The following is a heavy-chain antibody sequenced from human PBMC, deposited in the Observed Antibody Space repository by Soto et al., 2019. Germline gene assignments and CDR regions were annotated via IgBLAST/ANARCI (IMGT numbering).Heavy chain of an antibody. CDR2: INSDGSST. J-gene: IGHJ4*02. CDR3: ARPRGTYYYDSSGYSG. V-gene: IGHV3-74*01. Sequence: EVQLVESGGGLVQPGGSLRLSCAASGFTFSRYWMHWVRQAPGKGLVWVSRINSDGSSTSYADSVKGRFTISRDNAKNTLYLQMNSLRAEDTAVYYCARPRGTYYYDSSGYSGWGQGTLVTVSS. CDR1: GFTFSRYW. D-gene: IGHD3-22*01.